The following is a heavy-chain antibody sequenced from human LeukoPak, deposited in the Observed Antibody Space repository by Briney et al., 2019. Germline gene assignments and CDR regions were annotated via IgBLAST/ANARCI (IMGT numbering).Heavy chain of an antibody. Sequence: GESLRLSCGASGFIFRNAYMTWVRQAPGKGLEWVGRIKSKTDGGTTDYAAPVKGRFTISRDDSKNTLYLQMNSLKTEDTAVYYCTTDSAYGNDIWGQGTMVTVSS. V-gene: IGHV3-15*01. CDR3: TTDSAYGNDI. CDR1: GFIFRNAY. D-gene: IGHD5-12*01. CDR2: IKSKTDGGTT. J-gene: IGHJ3*02.